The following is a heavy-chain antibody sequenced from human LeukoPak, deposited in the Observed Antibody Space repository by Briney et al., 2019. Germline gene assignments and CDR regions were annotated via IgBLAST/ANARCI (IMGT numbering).Heavy chain of an antibody. CDR2: IKQDGNEK. Sequence: GGSLRLSCAASGFTFSSYWMTWVRQAPGKGLQWVASIKQDGNEKYYVDSVKGRFTISRDNARNSLYLQMSSLRADDTAVYYCAIDGAFRIYDDWGQGTLVTVSS. CDR1: GFTFSSYW. D-gene: IGHD3-3*02. V-gene: IGHV3-7*01. J-gene: IGHJ4*02. CDR3: AIDGAFRIYDD.